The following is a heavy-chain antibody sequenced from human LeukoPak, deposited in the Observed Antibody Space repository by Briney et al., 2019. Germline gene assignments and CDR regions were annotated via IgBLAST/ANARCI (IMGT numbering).Heavy chain of an antibody. D-gene: IGHD3-22*01. CDR2: IWYDGSNK. V-gene: IGHV3-33*06. J-gene: IGHJ3*02. CDR3: AKVTPYTMIVVVITRALGAFDI. Sequence: GGSLRLSCAASGFTFSSYGMHWVRQAPGKGLEWVAVIWYDGSNKYYADSVKGRFTISRDNSKNTLYLQMNSLRAEDTAVYYCAKVTPYTMIVVVITRALGAFDIWGQGTMVTVSS. CDR1: GFTFSSYG.